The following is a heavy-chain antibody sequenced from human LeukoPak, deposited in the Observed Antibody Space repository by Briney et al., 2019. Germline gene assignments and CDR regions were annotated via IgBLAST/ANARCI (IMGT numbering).Heavy chain of an antibody. CDR2: IYYSGST. J-gene: IGHJ4*02. CDR3: ARYFRGGWYYFDY. V-gene: IGHV4-59*08. CDR1: GGSMSSYF. Sequence: PSETLSLTCTVSGGSMSSYFWSWIRQPPGKGLEWIGHIYYSGSTNYNPSLKSRVTISVDTSNNQFYLRLTCVTAADTAVYYCARYFRGGWYYFDYWGQGTLVTVSS. D-gene: IGHD6-19*01.